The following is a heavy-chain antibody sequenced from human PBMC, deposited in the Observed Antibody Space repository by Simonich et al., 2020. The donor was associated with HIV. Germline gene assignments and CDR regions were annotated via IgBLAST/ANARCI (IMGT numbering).Heavy chain of an antibody. CDR1: GFTFSSYE. CDR2: ISSSDSTI. D-gene: IGHD3-3*01. J-gene: IGHJ5*02. Sequence: EVQLVESGGGLVQPGGSLRLSCAASGFTFSSYEMNWVEQAPGKGLEWITYISSSDSTIYYADSVKDRFTISRANAKNSLYLQMNSLRAEDTAVYYCARVWGGDYDALHHWGQGTLVTVSS. CDR3: ARVWGGDYDALHH. V-gene: IGHV3-48*03.